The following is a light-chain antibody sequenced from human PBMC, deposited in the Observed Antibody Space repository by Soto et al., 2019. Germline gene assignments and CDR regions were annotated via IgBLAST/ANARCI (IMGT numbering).Light chain of an antibody. CDR2: EVS. CDR3: CSYTSSTTPL. J-gene: IGLJ2*01. Sequence: QAVVTQPASVSGSPGQSITISCTGTSSDVGGYNYVSWYQQHPGKAPKLMIYEVSNRPSGVSNRFSGSKSGNTASLTISGLQAEDEADYYCCSYTSSTTPLFGGGTKLTVL. V-gene: IGLV2-14*01. CDR1: SSDVGGYNY.